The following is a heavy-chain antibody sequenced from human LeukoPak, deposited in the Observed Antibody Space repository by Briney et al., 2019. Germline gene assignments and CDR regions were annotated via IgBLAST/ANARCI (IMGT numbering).Heavy chain of an antibody. J-gene: IGHJ6*03. Sequence: GGSLRLSCAASGFTFSSYSMNWVRQAPGKGLEWVSSISSSSSYIYYADSVKGRFTISRDNAKNSLYLQMNSLRAEDTAVYYCARAERGYSQKGEPNGQYYYYYYMDVWGKGTTVTISS. CDR3: ARAERGYSQKGEPNGQYYYYYYMDV. CDR2: ISSSSSYI. V-gene: IGHV3-21*01. D-gene: IGHD5-18*01. CDR1: GFTFSSYS.